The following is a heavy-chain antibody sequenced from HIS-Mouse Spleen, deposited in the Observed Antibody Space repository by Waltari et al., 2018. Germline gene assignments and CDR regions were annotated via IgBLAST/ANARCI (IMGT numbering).Heavy chain of an antibody. Sequence: QLQLQESGQGLVKPSETLSLTCTVSGGSISSSSYYWAWIRQPPGKGLEWIGFIYYSGSTYYNPSLKSRVTISVDTSKNQFSLKLSSVTAADTAVYYCAREIPYSSSWYDWYFDLWGRGTLVTVSS. CDR2: IYYSGST. CDR1: GGSISSSSYY. V-gene: IGHV4-39*07. J-gene: IGHJ2*01. CDR3: AREIPYSSSWYDWYFDL. D-gene: IGHD6-13*01.